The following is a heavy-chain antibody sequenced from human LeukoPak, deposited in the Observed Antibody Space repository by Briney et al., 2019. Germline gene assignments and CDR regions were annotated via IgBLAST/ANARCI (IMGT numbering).Heavy chain of an antibody. CDR1: GFTFRSYA. D-gene: IGHD3-9*01. Sequence: GGSLRLSCAASGFTFRSYAMRWVRQAPGKGLEWVSAISGSGGSTYYADSVKGRFIISRDNSKNTLYLQMNSLRAEDTAVYYCAKSSTYYDILTGYLGHYFDYWGQGTLVTVSS. CDR3: AKSSTYYDILTGYLGHYFDY. V-gene: IGHV3-23*01. J-gene: IGHJ4*02. CDR2: ISGSGGST.